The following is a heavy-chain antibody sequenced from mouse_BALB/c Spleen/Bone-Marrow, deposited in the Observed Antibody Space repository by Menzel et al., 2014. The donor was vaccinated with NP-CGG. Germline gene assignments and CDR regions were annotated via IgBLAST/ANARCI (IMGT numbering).Heavy chain of an antibody. D-gene: IGHD1-1*01. CDR3: AGSTPLAY. CDR1: GYAFSRSW. Sequence: QVQLQQSGAELVRPGSSVKISCKASGYAFSRSWMNWVKQRPGQGLEWIGQIYPGDDDTNYSGKFKGRATLTADKSSGXAYMQLSSLTSEDSAVYFCAGSTPLAYWGQGTLVTVSA. CDR2: IYPGDDDT. V-gene: IGHV1-80*01. J-gene: IGHJ3*01.